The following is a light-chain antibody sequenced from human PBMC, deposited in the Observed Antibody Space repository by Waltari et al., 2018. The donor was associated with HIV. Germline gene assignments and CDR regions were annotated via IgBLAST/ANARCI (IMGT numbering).Light chain of an antibody. J-gene: IGLJ2*01. V-gene: IGLV2-11*01. Sequence: QSALTQPRSVSASPGQSVTISCTGTSSDVGGFNFVSWYQQHPGKAPKLMIYDVTKRPSGVPDRFAGSKFDNTASLTISGLQADDEADYSCCSYAGSYTLVVFGGGTKLTVL. CDR3: CSYAGSYTLVV. CDR2: DVT. CDR1: SSDVGGFNF.